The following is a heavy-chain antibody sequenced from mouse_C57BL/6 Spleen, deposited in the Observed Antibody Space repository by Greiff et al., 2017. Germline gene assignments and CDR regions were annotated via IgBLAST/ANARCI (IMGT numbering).Heavy chain of an antibody. CDR3: ARSGQLGFAY. V-gene: IGHV1-55*01. CDR2: IYPGSGST. CDR1: GYTFTSYW. D-gene: IGHD6-1*01. J-gene: IGHJ3*01. Sequence: QVQLKQPGAELVKPGASVKMSCKASGYTFTSYWITWVKQRPGQGLEWIGDIYPGSGSTNYNEKFKSKATLTVGTSSSTAYMQLSSLTSEDSAVYYCARSGQLGFAYWGQGTLVTVSA.